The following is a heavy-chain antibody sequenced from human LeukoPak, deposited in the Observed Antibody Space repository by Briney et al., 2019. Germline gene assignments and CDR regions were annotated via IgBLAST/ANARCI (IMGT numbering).Heavy chain of an antibody. V-gene: IGHV1-69*01. Sequence: SVKVSCXASGGTFSSYAISWVRQARGQGLEWMGGIIPIFGTANYAQKFQGRVTITADESTSTAYMGLSSLRSEDTAVYYCARASDFWSGYYVPDYYYYYMDVWGKGTTVTVSS. CDR1: GGTFSSYA. CDR2: IIPIFGTA. CDR3: ARASDFWSGYYVPDYYYYYMDV. J-gene: IGHJ6*03. D-gene: IGHD3-3*01.